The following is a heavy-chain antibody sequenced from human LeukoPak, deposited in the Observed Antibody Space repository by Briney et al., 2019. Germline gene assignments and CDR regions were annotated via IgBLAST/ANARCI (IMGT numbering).Heavy chain of an antibody. Sequence: GGSLRLSCEASGFTFDDYGMSWVRQRPGKGLEWVSDIGDSGATTYYADSVKGRFTISRDNSKNTLYLQMSSLRAEDTAVYFCASFHYYGSGAYYLSYWGQGTLVTVSS. J-gene: IGHJ4*02. D-gene: IGHD3-10*01. CDR3: ASFHYYGSGAYYLSY. V-gene: IGHV3-23*01. CDR1: GFTFDDYG. CDR2: IGDSGATT.